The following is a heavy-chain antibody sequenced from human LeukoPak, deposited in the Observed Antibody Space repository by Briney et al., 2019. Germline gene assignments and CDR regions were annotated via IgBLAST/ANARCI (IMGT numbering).Heavy chain of an antibody. CDR2: IDWDDDK. CDR1: GFSLSTSGMC. D-gene: IGHD3-22*01. V-gene: IGHV2-70*11. CDR3: ARMIYYYDSSGYPAGFDY. J-gene: IGHJ4*02. Sequence: ESGPTLVNPTQTLTLTCTFSGFSLSTSGMCVSWIRQPPGKALEWFARIDWDDDKYCSTSLKTRLTISKDTSKNQVVLTMTNMDPVDTATYYCARMIYYYDSSGYPAGFDYWGQGTLVTVSS.